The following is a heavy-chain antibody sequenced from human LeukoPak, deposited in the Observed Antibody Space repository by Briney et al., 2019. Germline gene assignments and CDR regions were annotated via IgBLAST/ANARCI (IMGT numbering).Heavy chain of an antibody. CDR2: IKSKTDGGTT. J-gene: IGHJ4*02. CDR1: GFTFSNAW. D-gene: IGHD3-22*01. CDR3: STTYYYDSSEGY. Sequence: GGSLRLSCAASGFTFSNAWMNWVRQAPGKGLEWVGRIKSKTDGGTTDYAAPVKGRFTISGDDSKNTLYLQMNSLKTEDTAVYYCSTTYYYDSSEGYWGQGTLVIVSS. V-gene: IGHV3-15*07.